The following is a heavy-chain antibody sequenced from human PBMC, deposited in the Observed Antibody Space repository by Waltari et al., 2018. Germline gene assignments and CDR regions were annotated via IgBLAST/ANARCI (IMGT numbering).Heavy chain of an antibody. D-gene: IGHD2-15*01. CDR1: GYSISSGYY. V-gene: IGHV4-38-2*01. Sequence: QVQLQESGPGLVKPSETLSLTCAVSGYSISSGYYWGWIRQPPGKGLEGIGSIYHIGSTYYNPSLKSRVTISVDTSKNQFSLKLSSVTAADTAVYYCARLLSADCSGGSCYSTYYFDYWGQGTLVTVSS. CDR2: IYHIGST. CDR3: ARLLSADCSGGSCYSTYYFDY. J-gene: IGHJ4*02.